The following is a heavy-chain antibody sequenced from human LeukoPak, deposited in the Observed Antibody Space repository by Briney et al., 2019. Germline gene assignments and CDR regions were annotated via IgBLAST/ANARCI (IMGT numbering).Heavy chain of an antibody. CDR3: ARRYCSSTSCYLDY. D-gene: IGHD2-2*01. CDR2: MNPNSGNT. Sequence: ASVKVSCKAPGYTFTSYDINWVRQATGQGLEWMGWMNPNSGNTGYAQKFQGRVTMTRNTSISTAYMELSSLRSEDTAVYYCARRYCSSTSCYLDYWGQGTLVTVSS. V-gene: IGHV1-8*01. J-gene: IGHJ4*02. CDR1: GYTFTSYD.